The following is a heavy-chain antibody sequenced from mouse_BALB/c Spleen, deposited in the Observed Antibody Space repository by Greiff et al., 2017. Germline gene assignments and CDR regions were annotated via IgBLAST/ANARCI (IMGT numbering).Heavy chain of an antibody. V-gene: IGHV1-69*02. CDR1: GYTFTSYW. CDR3: ARSGVRRRGLDY. J-gene: IGHJ2*01. D-gene: IGHD2-14*01. CDR2: IDPSDSYT. Sequence: VQLQQPGAELVKPGASVKLSCKASGYTFTSYWMHWVKQRPGQGLEWIVEIDPSDSYTNYNQKFKGKATLTVDKSSSTAYMQLSSLTSEDSAVYYCARSGVRRRGLDYWGQGTTLTVSS.